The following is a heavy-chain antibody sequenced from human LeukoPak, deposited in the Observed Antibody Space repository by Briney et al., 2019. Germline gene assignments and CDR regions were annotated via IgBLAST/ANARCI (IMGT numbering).Heavy chain of an antibody. D-gene: IGHD3-16*01. V-gene: IGHV3-7*01. CDR3: AGDTSPSSRGTYVDALAM. CDR1: GFTFRNDW. J-gene: IGHJ3*02. CDR2: INQDGSKK. Sequence: PGGSLRLSCATSGFTFRNDWVTWVRQAQGKGLEWVANINQDGSKKNYVDSVKGRFTISRDNTENSLFLQMNSLRVEDTAIYYCAGDTSPSSRGTYVDALAMWCQKTWFNVFS.